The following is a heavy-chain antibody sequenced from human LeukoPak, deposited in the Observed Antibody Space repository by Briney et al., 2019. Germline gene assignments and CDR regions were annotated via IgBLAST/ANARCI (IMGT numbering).Heavy chain of an antibody. CDR1: GFTFDDYG. Sequence: PGGSLRLSCAASGFTFDDYGMSWVRQAPGKGLEWVSGINWNGGSTGYADSVKGRFTISRDNSKNTLFLQMNSLRAEDTAVYSCAKDGVELGYYDSSGYLNYFDYWGQGTLVTVSS. D-gene: IGHD3-22*01. CDR3: AKDGVELGYYDSSGYLNYFDY. J-gene: IGHJ4*02. V-gene: IGHV3-20*04. CDR2: INWNGGST.